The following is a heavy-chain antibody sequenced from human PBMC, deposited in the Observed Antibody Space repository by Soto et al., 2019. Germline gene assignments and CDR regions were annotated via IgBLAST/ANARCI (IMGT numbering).Heavy chain of an antibody. CDR2: IWYDGSSE. Sequence: QVQLVESGGGVVQPGRSLRLSCAASGFTFNRYGMHWVRQAPGKGLEWVAVIWYDGSSEYYADSVKGRFTISRENSKNTLFLQMNSLRAEDTAVYYCARGVDYFDYWGQGTLVTVSS. V-gene: IGHV3-33*01. CDR3: ARGVDYFDY. J-gene: IGHJ4*02. CDR1: GFTFNRYG.